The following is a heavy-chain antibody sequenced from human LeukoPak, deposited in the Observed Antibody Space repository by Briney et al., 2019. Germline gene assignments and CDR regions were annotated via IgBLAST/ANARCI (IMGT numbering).Heavy chain of an antibody. CDR3: ARDRYSSGWYRFGADY. J-gene: IGHJ4*02. CDR1: GFTFSSYA. CDR2: ISYDGSNK. Sequence: GGSLRLSCAASGFTFSSYAMHWVRQAPGKGLEWVAVISYDGSNKYYADSVKGRFTISRDNSKNTLYLQMNSLRAEDTAVYYCARDRYSSGWYRFGADYWGQGTLFTVSS. V-gene: IGHV3-30-3*01. D-gene: IGHD6-19*01.